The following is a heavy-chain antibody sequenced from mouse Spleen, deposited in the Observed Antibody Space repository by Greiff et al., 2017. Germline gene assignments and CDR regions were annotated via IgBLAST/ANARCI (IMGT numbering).Heavy chain of an antibody. Sequence: EVMLVESGGGLVKPGGSLKLSCAASGFTFSSYAMSWVRQTPEKRLEWVATISSGGSYTYYPDSVKGRFTISRDNAKNTLYLQMSSLRSEDTAMYYCARQGYGNYGDYWGQGTTLTVSS. V-gene: IGHV5-9-1*01. CDR3: ARQGYGNYGDY. CDR1: GFTFSSYA. CDR2: ISSGGSYT. J-gene: IGHJ2*01. D-gene: IGHD2-10*02.